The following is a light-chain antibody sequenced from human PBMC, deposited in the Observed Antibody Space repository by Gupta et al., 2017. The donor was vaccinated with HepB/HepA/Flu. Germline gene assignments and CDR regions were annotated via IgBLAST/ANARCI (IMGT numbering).Light chain of an antibody. CDR1: SSNIGAGYD. Sequence: QSVLTQPPSVSGAPGQRVTISCTWISSNIGAGYDVHWYQQLPGTAPKLLIYGNTDRHSGVPDRFSGSKYGTSASLATTGLQAEDEADYYCQSYERRMYAAVFGGGTRLTVV. V-gene: IGLV1-40*01. J-gene: IGLJ3*02. CDR2: GNT. CDR3: QSYERRMYAAV.